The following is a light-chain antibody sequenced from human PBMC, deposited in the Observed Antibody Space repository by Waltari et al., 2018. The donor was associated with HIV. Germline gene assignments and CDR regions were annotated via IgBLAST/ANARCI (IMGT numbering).Light chain of an antibody. CDR1: QNVLYDSNNKNY. Sequence: DFVMTQSPDSLAVSLGVRATINCKSSQNVLYDSNNKNYLAWYQQKPGQPPKLLIYWASTRQSGVPDRFSGSGSGTDFTLTISSLQAEDVAVYYCQQYYSTPPTFGQGTKVEIK. CDR2: WAS. J-gene: IGKJ1*01. V-gene: IGKV4-1*01. CDR3: QQYYSTPPT.